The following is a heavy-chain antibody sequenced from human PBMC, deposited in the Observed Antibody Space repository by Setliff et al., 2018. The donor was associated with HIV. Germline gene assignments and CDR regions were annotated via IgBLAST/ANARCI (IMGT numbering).Heavy chain of an antibody. CDR3: AKLTPFDY. V-gene: IGHV4-34*01. CDR1: GGSFSDYY. D-gene: IGHD7-27*01. CDR2: INHSGST. J-gene: IGHJ4*02. Sequence: ASETLSLTCAVYGGSFSDYYWNWIRQPPGKGLEWIGEINHSGSTNYNPSLKSRVTTSLDTSKNQFSLKLSSVTAADTAVYYCAKLTPFDYWGQGTLVTVSS.